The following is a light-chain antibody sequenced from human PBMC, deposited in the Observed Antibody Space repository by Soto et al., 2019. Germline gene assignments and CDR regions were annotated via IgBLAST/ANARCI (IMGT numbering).Light chain of an antibody. Sequence: EIVLTQSPATLSLSPGERATLSCRASQSVSSYLAWYQQKPGQAPRLLIYDASNWATGIAARVSGSGSGTYFTLTICRLETEDFAVYYGHKRSNWPPITFGKGTRLEI. CDR1: QSVSSY. V-gene: IGKV3-11*01. CDR2: DAS. CDR3: HKRSNWPPIT. J-gene: IGKJ5*01.